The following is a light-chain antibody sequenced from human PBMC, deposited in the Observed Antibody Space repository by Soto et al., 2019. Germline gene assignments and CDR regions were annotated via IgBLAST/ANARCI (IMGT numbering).Light chain of an antibody. CDR1: QSVSSSY. CDR3: QQYGSSPPIT. Sequence: EIVLTQSPGTLSLSPGERATLSCRASQSVSSSYLAWYQQKPGQAPRLLIYGASSRATGIPDRFSDSGSGTDFTLTFSRLEPEDFAVYYCQQYGSSPPITFGQGTRLEIK. V-gene: IGKV3-20*01. J-gene: IGKJ5*01. CDR2: GAS.